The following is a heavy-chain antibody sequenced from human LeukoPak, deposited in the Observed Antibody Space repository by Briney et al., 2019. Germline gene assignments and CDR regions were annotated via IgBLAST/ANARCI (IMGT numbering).Heavy chain of an antibody. CDR2: INSDGSST. J-gene: IGHJ4*02. D-gene: IGHD1-1*01. V-gene: IGHV3-74*01. Sequence: GVLRLSCAASGFTFSSYWMHWVRQAPGKGLVWVSRINSDGSSTSYADSVKGRFTISRDNAKNTLYLQMNSLRAEDTAVYYCARGVRHSEFDYWGQGTLVTVSS. CDR1: GFTFSSYW. CDR3: ARGVRHSEFDY.